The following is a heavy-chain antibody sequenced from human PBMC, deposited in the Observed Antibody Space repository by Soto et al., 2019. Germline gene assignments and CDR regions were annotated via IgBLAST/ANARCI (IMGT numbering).Heavy chain of an antibody. D-gene: IGHD6-13*01. CDR3: AKATVEYSSSWPFDY. CDR1: GFTFSSYA. V-gene: IGHV3-23*01. Sequence: EVQLLESGGGLVQPGGSLRLSCAASGFTFSSYALSWVRQAPGKGLEWIAAISGSGSSRYYADSVKGRFTISRDNSKNTLYLLITSLGVADTAVYYCAKATVEYSSSWPFDYWGQGTLVTVSS. CDR2: ISGSGSSR. J-gene: IGHJ4*02.